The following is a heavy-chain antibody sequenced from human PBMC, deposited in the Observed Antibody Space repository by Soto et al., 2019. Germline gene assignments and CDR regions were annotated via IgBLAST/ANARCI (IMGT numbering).Heavy chain of an antibody. V-gene: IGHV1-8*01. D-gene: IGHD3-3*01. J-gene: IGHJ4*02. CDR2: MNPNSGNT. CDR1: GYTFTSYD. CDR3: ARLHISNYDFWSGYRGVYYFDY. Sequence: ASVKVSCKASGYTFTSYDINWVRQATGQGLEWMGWMNPNSGNTGYAQKFQGRVTMTRNTSISTAYMELSSLRSEDTAVYYCARLHISNYDFWSGYRGVYYFDYWGQGTLVTVSS.